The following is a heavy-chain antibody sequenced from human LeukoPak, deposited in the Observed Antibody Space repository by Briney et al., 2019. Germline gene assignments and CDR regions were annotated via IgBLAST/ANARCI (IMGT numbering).Heavy chain of an antibody. D-gene: IGHD2-2*02. V-gene: IGHV3-23*01. CDR1: GFTFSSYA. CDR3: AKGTEIVVVPAAIS. CDR2: IGATGSSA. Sequence: GGSLRLSCVDSGFTFSSYAINWVRQAPGKGLEWVSVIGATGSSAFYTDSVKGRFTISRDNSKNTLYLQMNSLRAEDTAVYYCAKGTEIVVVPAAISWGQGTLVTVSS. J-gene: IGHJ4*02.